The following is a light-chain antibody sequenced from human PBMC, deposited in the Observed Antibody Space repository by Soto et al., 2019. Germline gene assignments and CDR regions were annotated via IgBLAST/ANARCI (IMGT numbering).Light chain of an antibody. CDR1: KNIGSY. CDR2: EAS. V-gene: IGKV3-11*01. J-gene: IGKJ1*01. Sequence: EIVLTQPPATLSLSPGVRTTASSRASKNIGSYLAWCHQKPGQAPRLVIYEASKRATGITGRFSGSWSGTDFTLTISSPQPEDFAVYYCQHRGDWATFCQGTKVEI. CDR3: QHRGDWAT.